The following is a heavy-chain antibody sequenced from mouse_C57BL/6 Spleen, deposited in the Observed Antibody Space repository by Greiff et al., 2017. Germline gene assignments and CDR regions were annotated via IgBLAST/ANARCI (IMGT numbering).Heavy chain of an antibody. CDR3: TRGYYGSRYFDV. Sequence: VKLMESGAELVRPGASVTLSCKASGYTFTDYEMHWVKQTPVHGLEWIGAIDPETGGTAYNQKFKGKAILTADKSSSTAYMELRSLTSEDSAVDYCTRGYYGSRYFDVWGTGTTVTVSS. CDR2: IDPETGGT. J-gene: IGHJ1*03. CDR1: GYTFTDYE. V-gene: IGHV1-15*01. D-gene: IGHD1-1*01.